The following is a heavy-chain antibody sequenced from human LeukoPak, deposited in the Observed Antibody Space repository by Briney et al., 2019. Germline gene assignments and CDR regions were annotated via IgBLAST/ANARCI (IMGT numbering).Heavy chain of an antibody. Sequence: GESLRLSCAASGFTFGSYWMHWVRQAPGKGLEWVAFIRYDGSNKYYADSVKGRFTISRDNSKNTLYLQMNSLRAEDTAVYYCARGGYGDYDWYFDLWGRGTLVTVSS. V-gene: IGHV3-30*02. D-gene: IGHD4-17*01. J-gene: IGHJ2*01. CDR2: IRYDGSNK. CDR1: GFTFGSYW. CDR3: ARGGYGDYDWYFDL.